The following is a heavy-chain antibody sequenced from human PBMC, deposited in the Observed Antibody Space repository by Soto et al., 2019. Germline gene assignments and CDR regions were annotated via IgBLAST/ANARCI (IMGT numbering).Heavy chain of an antibody. D-gene: IGHD3-16*01. J-gene: IGHJ4*02. CDR1: GFTVRSNY. CDR3: ARVSSPFGY. CDR2: IYSSGNT. Sequence: EVQLVETGGSLIQPGGSLRLSCAVSGFTVRSNYMSWVRQAPGKGLEWVSIIYSSGNTYYADSVKGRFTMSRDTSNNTVFLQMSSLRAEDTAVYNCARVSSPFGYWGQGTLVTVSS. V-gene: IGHV3-53*02.